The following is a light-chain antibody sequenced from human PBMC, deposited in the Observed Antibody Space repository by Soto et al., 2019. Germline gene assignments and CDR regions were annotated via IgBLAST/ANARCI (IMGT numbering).Light chain of an antibody. V-gene: IGLV2-8*01. J-gene: IGLJ1*01. CDR3: SSYAGSNIYV. Sequence: QSVLTQPPSASGSPGQSPTIFCTGTSSDVGAYKYVSWYQQYPGKAPKLMIYEVTKRPSGVPDRFSGSKSGNTASLTVSGLQAEDEADYYCSSYAGSNIYVFGTGTRSPS. CDR1: SSDVGAYKY. CDR2: EVT.